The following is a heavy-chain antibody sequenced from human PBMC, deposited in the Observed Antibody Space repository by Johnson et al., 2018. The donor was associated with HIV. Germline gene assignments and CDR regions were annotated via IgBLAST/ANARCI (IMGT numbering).Heavy chain of an antibody. D-gene: IGHD2-8*02. V-gene: IGHV3-13*01. J-gene: IGHJ3*02. CDR3: ARDHCTGGVCYGLQAFDI. Sequence: VQLVESGGGLVQPGGSLRLSCVASGFTFSNYDMHWVRQATGKGLEWVSAIGTAGDTYYPGSVKGRFTISRENAKNSLYLQMNSLRAGDTAVYYCARDHCTGGVCYGLQAFDIWGQGTMVTVSS. CDR2: IGTAGDT. CDR1: GFTFSNYD.